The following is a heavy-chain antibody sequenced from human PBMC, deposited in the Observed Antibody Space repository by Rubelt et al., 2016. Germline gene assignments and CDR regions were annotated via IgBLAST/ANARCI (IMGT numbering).Heavy chain of an antibody. CDR2: INHSGST. CDR1: GGSFSGYY. CDR3: ARRRGSAWGRAQGPAGAPPSSGYYMDV. V-gene: IGHV4-34*01. J-gene: IGHJ6*03. D-gene: IGHD3-16*01. Sequence: GLLKPSETLSLTCAVYGGSFSGYYWSWIRQPPGKGLEWIGEINHSGSTNYNPSLKSRVTISVDTSKNQFSLKLSSVTAADTAVYYCARRRGSAWGRAQGPAGAPPSSGYYMDVWGKGTTVTVSS.